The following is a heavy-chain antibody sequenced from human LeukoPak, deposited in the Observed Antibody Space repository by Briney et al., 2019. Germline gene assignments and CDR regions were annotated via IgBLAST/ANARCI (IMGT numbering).Heavy chain of an antibody. J-gene: IGHJ4*02. Sequence: SQTLSLTCTVSGGSISSGSYYWSWIRQPAGKGLEWIGRIYTSGSTNYNPSLKSRVTISMDTSKNQFSLKLSAVTAADTAVYYCARGGRQWEYYFDYWGQGTLVTVSS. V-gene: IGHV4-61*02. CDR2: IYTSGST. CDR1: GGSISSGSYY. D-gene: IGHD1-26*01. CDR3: ARGGRQWEYYFDY.